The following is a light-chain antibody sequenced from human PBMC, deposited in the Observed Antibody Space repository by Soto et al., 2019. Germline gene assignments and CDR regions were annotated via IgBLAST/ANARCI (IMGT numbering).Light chain of an antibody. CDR1: QSVSSY. V-gene: IGKV3-11*01. J-gene: IGKJ1*01. Sequence: EIVFTQSPSTLSLSPWERSTPSCRASQSVSSYLAWYQQKPGQAPRLLIYDASNRATDIPTRFSGSGSGTDFTLTISRLEPEDFAVYYCQQYGSSGTFGQGTKVDI. CDR2: DAS. CDR3: QQYGSSGT.